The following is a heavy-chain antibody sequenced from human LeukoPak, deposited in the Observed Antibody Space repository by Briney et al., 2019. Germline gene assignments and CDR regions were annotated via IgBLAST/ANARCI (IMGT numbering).Heavy chain of an antibody. Sequence: SETLSLTCTVSVGSISSYYWSWIRQPPGKGLEGIGYIYYSGSTNYNPSLKSRVTISVDTSKNQFSLKLSSVTAADTAVYYCARGSDGYNSLDFDYWGQGTLVTVSS. V-gene: IGHV4-59*01. CDR2: IYYSGST. D-gene: IGHD5-24*01. J-gene: IGHJ4*02. CDR3: ARGSDGYNSLDFDY. CDR1: VGSISSYY.